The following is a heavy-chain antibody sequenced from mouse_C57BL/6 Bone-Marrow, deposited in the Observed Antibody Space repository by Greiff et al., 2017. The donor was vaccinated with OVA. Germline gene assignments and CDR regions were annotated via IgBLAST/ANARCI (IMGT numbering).Heavy chain of an antibody. J-gene: IGHJ4*01. CDR2: ICRGGSP. V-gene: IGHV2-5*01. Sequence: VKLVESGPGLVQPSQSLSITCTASGFSLTSYGVHWVRQSPGKGLEWLGVICRGGSPAYNAAFMSRLSITKNNSKSQVFFKMNSLQADDTAIYYCAKKAYYYAMDYWGQGTSVTVSS. CDR1: GFSLTSYG. CDR3: AKKAYYYAMDY.